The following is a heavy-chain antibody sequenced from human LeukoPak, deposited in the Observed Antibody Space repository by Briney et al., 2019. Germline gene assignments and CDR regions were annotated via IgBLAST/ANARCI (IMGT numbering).Heavy chain of an antibody. Sequence: PGGSLRXSCAASGFSFSSNSMNWVRQAPGKGLERVGFIRSKTYGGTTEYAASVKGRFTISRDDSKSIAYLQMNILKTEDTAVYYCTSQREANWETLDFDYWGQGTLVTVSS. D-gene: IGHD7-27*01. CDR2: IRSKTYGGTT. J-gene: IGHJ4*02. CDR3: TSQREANWETLDFDY. CDR1: GFSFSSNS. V-gene: IGHV3-49*04.